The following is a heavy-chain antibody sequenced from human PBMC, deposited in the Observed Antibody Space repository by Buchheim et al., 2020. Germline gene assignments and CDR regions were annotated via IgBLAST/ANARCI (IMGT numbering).Heavy chain of an antibody. J-gene: IGHJ4*02. V-gene: IGHV3-33*01. Sequence: QVQLVESGGGVVQPGRSLRLSCAASGFTFSSYGMHWVRQAPGKGLEWVAVIWYDEINKYYADSVKGRFTISRDNSKNTVYLQMNSLRDEDTAVYYCARGVYSSMNWGQGTL. D-gene: IGHD2-2*01. CDR3: ARGVYSSMN. CDR2: IWYDEINK. CDR1: GFTFSSYG.